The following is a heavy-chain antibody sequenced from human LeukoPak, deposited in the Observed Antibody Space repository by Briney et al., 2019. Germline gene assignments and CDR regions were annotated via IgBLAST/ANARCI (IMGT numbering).Heavy chain of an antibody. D-gene: IGHD2/OR15-2a*01. Sequence: SSETLSLTCSVSGGSISSYYWSWIRRPPGKGLEWIGYIYYRGSTNYNPSLKSRVTISVDTSENQFSLKLTSVTTADTAMYYCARFSVVFDAFDIWGQGTVVTVSS. V-gene: IGHV4-59*01. CDR2: IYYRGST. CDR1: GGSISSYY. CDR3: ARFSVVFDAFDI. J-gene: IGHJ3*02.